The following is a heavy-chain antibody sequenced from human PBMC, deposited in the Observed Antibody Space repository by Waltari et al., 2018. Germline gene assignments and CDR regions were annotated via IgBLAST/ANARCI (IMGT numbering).Heavy chain of an antibody. CDR1: GLPFSSHW. V-gene: IGHV3-74*01. J-gene: IGHJ4*02. D-gene: IGHD3-3*01. CDR2: INGDGRST. CDR3: VSGESGFAI. Sequence: EVQVVESGGGLVQPGGSVRLSCAASGLPFSSHWMHWVRQAPGKGLVGVSRINGDGRSTSYADSVKARFTISRDNAKNTVYLQMDSLRAEDTAVYYCVSGESGFAIRGQGSLVTVSS.